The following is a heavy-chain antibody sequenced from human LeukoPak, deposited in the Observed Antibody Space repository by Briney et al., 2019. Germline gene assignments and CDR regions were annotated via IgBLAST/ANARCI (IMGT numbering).Heavy chain of an antibody. J-gene: IGHJ4*02. D-gene: IGHD6-13*01. CDR3: ATDSSWTKNYFDY. Sequence: SVKVSCKASGGTFSSYVITWVRQAPGQGLEWMGGIIPMFGTADYAQKFQGRVTITADESTSTAYMQLSSLRSEDTAVYYCATDSSWTKNYFDYWGQGTLVTVSS. V-gene: IGHV1-69*13. CDR2: IIPMFGTA. CDR1: GGTFSSYV.